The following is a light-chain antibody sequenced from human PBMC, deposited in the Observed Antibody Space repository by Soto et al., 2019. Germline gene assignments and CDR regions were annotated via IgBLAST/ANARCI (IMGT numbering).Light chain of an antibody. J-gene: IGLJ3*02. CDR1: SSDVGGYNY. Sequence: QSVLTQPPSASGSPGQSVAISCTGTSSDVGGYNYVAWYQHHPGKAPKLMFYEVTKRPSGVPDRFSGSKSGNTASLTVSGLQAEDEADYYCSSYADSNIWVFGGGTKLTVL. CDR3: SSYADSNIWV. V-gene: IGLV2-8*01. CDR2: EVT.